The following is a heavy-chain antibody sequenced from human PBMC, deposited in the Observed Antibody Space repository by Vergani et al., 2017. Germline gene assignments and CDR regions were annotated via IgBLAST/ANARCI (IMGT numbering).Heavy chain of an antibody. CDR2: IKQDGSEK. D-gene: IGHD6-6*01. J-gene: IGHJ3*02. V-gene: IGHV3-7*01. CDR3: ARDMAARPQDDAFDI. CDR1: GFTFSGYW. Sequence: EVQLVESGGGLVQPGGSLRLSCAASGFTFSGYWMSWVRQAPGKGLEWVANIKQDGSEKYYVDSVKGRFTISRDNAKNSLYLQMNSLRAEDTAVYYCARDMAARPQDDAFDIWGQGTMVTVSS.